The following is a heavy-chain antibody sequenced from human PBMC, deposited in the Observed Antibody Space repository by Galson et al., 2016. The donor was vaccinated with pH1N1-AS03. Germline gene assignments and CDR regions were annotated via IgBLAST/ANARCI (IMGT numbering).Heavy chain of an antibody. Sequence: SVKVSCKASGYTLTRYYMHWVRQAPGQGLEWMGIIDTSGGTTTYAPKFQDRITITTDTSTSTVYMELVSLRSEDTAVYYFASRYYFDYWGQGTLVTVSS. J-gene: IGHJ4*02. V-gene: IGHV1-46*01. D-gene: IGHD3-16*02. CDR1: GYTLTRYY. CDR2: IDTSGGTT. CDR3: ASRYYFDY.